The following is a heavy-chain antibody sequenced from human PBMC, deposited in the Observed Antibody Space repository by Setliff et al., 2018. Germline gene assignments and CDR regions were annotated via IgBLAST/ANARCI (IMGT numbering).Heavy chain of an antibody. D-gene: IGHD3-22*01. CDR2: ISTSGSTI. V-gene: IGHV3-48*04. Sequence: GGSLRLSCAASGFTFSNYGMTWVRQAPGKGLEWISYISTSGSTIYYADSVKGRFTISRDNATNSLYLQMNSLRAEDTAVYYCARGNFYYFDRTGRGPNWFDPWGQGTLVTVSS. J-gene: IGHJ5*02. CDR3: ARGNFYYFDRTGRGPNWFDP. CDR1: GFTFSNYG.